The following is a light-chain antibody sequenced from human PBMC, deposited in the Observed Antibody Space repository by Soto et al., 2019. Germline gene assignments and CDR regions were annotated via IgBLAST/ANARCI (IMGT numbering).Light chain of an antibody. Sequence: EIVMTQSPATLSVSPGERATLSCRASQSVRGNLAWYQQKPGEAPRLLIYGASSRATGIPARFSGSGSGTEFTLTIRSLNSEDFAVYSCQQYNNWPFITFGQGTRLEIK. CDR3: QQYNNWPFIT. J-gene: IGKJ5*01. CDR1: QSVRGN. V-gene: IGKV3-15*01. CDR2: GAS.